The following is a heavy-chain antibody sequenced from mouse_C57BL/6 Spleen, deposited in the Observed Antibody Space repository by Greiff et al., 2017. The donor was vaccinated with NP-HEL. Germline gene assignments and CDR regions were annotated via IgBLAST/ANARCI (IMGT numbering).Heavy chain of an antibody. V-gene: IGHV1-69*01. Sequence: VQLQQPGTELVKPGASVKLSCKASGYTFTSYWMHWVKQRPGQGLEWIGEIDPSDSYTNYNQKFKGKSTLTVDKSSSTAYMQLSSLTSEDSAVYYCARTTTVKAMDYWGQGTSVTVSS. J-gene: IGHJ4*01. D-gene: IGHD1-1*01. CDR1: GYTFTSYW. CDR3: ARTTTVKAMDY. CDR2: IDPSDSYT.